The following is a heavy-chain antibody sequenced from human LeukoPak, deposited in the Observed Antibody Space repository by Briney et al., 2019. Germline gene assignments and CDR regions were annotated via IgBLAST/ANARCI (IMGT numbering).Heavy chain of an antibody. CDR3: ARVTVAGTEDDAFDI. V-gene: IGHV1-3*01. J-gene: IGHJ3*02. CDR1: GYTFTSYA. D-gene: IGHD6-19*01. CDR2: INAGNGNT. Sequence: ASLKVSCKASGYTFTSYAMHWVRQAPGQRLEWMGWINAGNGNTKYSQKFQGRVTITRDTSASTAYMELSSLRSEDTAVYYCARVTVAGTEDDAFDIWGQGTMVTVSS.